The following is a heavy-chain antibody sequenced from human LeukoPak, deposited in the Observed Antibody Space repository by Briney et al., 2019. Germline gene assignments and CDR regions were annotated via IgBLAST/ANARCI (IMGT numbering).Heavy chain of an antibody. CDR1: GGSISSGGYY. D-gene: IGHD6-19*01. V-gene: IGHV4-61*08. J-gene: IGHJ3*02. Sequence: PSETLSLTCTVSGGSISSGGYYWSWIRQHPGKGLEWIGYIYYSGSTNYNPSLKSRVTISVDTSKNQFSLKLSSVTAADTAVYYCAREKDRYSSGWYGAFDIWGQGTMVTVSS. CDR2: IYYSGST. CDR3: AREKDRYSSGWYGAFDI.